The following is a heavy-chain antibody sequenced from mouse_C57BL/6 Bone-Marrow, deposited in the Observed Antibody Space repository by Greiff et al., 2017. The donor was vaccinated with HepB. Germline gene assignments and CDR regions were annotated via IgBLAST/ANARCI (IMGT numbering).Heavy chain of an antibody. J-gene: IGHJ1*03. Sequence: VQLQQSGAELVRPGTSVKVSCKASGYAFTNYLIEWVKQRPGQGLEWIGVINPGSGGTNYNEKFKGKATLTADKSSSTAYMQLSSLTSEDSAVYFCARWGPRYFDVWGTGTTVTVSS. CDR2: INPGSGGT. CDR1: GYAFTNYL. CDR3: ARWGPRYFDV. V-gene: IGHV1-54*01.